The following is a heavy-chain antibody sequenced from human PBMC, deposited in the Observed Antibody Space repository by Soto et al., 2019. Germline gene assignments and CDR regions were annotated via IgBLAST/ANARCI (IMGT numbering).Heavy chain of an antibody. CDR3: AGSIAVAGSGY. CDR2: IYHSGST. CDR1: GYSISSGYY. Sequence: SETLSLTCAVSGYSISSGYYWGWIRQPPGKGLEWIGSIYHSGSTYYNPSLKSRVTKSVDTSKNQFSLKLSSVTAADTAVYYCAGSIAVAGSGYWGQGTMVTVSS. D-gene: IGHD6-19*01. J-gene: IGHJ4*02. V-gene: IGHV4-38-2*01.